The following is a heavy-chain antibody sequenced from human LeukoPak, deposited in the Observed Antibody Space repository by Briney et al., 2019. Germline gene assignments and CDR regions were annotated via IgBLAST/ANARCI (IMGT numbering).Heavy chain of an antibody. CDR3: AKDLLGYCSSTSCYEDY. CDR2: IRYDGSNK. J-gene: IGHJ4*02. CDR1: GFTFSSYG. Sequence: PGGSLRLSSAASGFTFSSYGMHWVRQAPGKGLEWVAFIRYDGSNKYYADSVKGRFTISRDNSKNTLYLQMNSLRAEDTAVYYCAKDLLGYCSSTSCYEDYWGQGTLVTVSS. V-gene: IGHV3-30*02. D-gene: IGHD2-2*01.